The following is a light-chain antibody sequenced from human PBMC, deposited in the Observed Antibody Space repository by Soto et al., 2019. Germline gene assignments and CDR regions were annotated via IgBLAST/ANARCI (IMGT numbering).Light chain of an antibody. CDR2: AAS. CDR3: CSYAGSTTYV. Sequence: QSVLTQPASVSGSPGQSITISCTGTSNDVGSYNLVSWYQQHPGKAPKLMIYAASERPSGVSNRFSGSKSGNTASLTISGLQADDEADYYCCSYAGSTTYVFGSGTKLTVL. V-gene: IGLV2-23*01. CDR1: SNDVGSYNL. J-gene: IGLJ1*01.